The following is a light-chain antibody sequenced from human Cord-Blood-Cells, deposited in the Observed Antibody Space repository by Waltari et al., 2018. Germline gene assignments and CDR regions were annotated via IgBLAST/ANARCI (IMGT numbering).Light chain of an antibody. J-gene: IGLJ3*02. CDR1: SSDVGGYNY. CDR3: CSYAGSYTWV. V-gene: IGLV2-11*01. CDR2: DVS. Sequence: QSALTQPRSVSGSPGQSVTISCTGTSSDVGGYNYVSWYQQHPGKAPKRMIYDVSKRPSGVPDRFSGSKSGNAASLTISGIQAEDEADYDCCSYAGSYTWVFGGGTKLTVL.